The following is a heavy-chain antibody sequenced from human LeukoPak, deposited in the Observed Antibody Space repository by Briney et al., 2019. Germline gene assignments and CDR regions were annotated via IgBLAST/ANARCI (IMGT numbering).Heavy chain of an antibody. D-gene: IGHD1-26*01. CDR2: IKQDGSEK. J-gene: IGHJ5*02. Sequence: GGSLRLSCAASGFTFSSYAMSWVRQAPGKGLEWVANIKQDGSEKYYVDSVKGRLTISRDNAKNSLYLQMNSLRAEDTAVYYCARVGGSYWGWFDPWGQGTLVTVSS. CDR1: GFTFSSYA. CDR3: ARVGGSYWGWFDP. V-gene: IGHV3-7*01.